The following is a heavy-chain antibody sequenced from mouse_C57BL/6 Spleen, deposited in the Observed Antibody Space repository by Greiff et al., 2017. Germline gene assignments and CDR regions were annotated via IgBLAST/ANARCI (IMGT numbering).Heavy chain of an antibody. V-gene: IGHV1-61*01. CDR1: GYTFTSYW. CDR2: IYPSINET. D-gene: IGHD2-12*01. CDR3: DSEGDSYAFDD. J-gene: IGHJ2*01. Sequence: QVQLQQPGAELVRPGSSVKLSCKASGYTFTSYWMDWVKQRPGQGLEWIGKIYPSINETNYNQKFKDKATLTVDKASSTACMQLSSLTSEDYAVYSCDSEGDSYAFDDWGQGTTLTVSS.